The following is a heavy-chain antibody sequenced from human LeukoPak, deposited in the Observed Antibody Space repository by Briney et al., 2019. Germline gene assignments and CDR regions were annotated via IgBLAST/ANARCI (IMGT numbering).Heavy chain of an antibody. CDR1: GGSISSYY. V-gene: IGHV4-59*01. Sequence: SETLSLTCTVSGGSISSYYWSWIRQPPGKGLEWIGYIYYSGSTNYNPSLKSRVTISVDTSKSQFSLKLSSVTAADTAVYYCARDRPVVGTDAFDIWGQGTMVTVSS. CDR3: ARDRPVVGTDAFDI. CDR2: IYYSGST. D-gene: IGHD3-10*01. J-gene: IGHJ3*02.